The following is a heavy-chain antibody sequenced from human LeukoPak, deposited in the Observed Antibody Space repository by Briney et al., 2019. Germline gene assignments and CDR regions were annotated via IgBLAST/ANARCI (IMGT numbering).Heavy chain of an antibody. CDR3: AKSDSSGWHPTFYFDY. D-gene: IGHD6-19*01. CDR1: GFTFSSYA. J-gene: IGHJ4*02. CDR2: ISGSGGST. Sequence: PGGSLRLSCAASGFTFSSYAMSWVRQAPGKRLEWVSAISGSGGSTYYADSVKGRFTISRDNSKNTLYLQMNGLRAEDTAVYYCAKSDSSGWHPTFYFDYWGQGTLVTVSS. V-gene: IGHV3-23*01.